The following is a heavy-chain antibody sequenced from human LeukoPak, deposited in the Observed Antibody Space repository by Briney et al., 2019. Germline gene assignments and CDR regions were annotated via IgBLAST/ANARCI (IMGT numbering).Heavy chain of an antibody. CDR1: GDSASSNIYY. J-gene: IGHJ3*02. CDR3: ARGWGTVGPTFDI. Sequence: SETLSLTCTVSGDSASSNIYYWSWMRQPPGERLEWIGYISYSGSSSYNPSLKSRVTISVDTSKNQFSLKLSSVTAADTAVYYCARGWGTVGPTFDIWGRGKLVIVSS. CDR2: ISYSGSS. D-gene: IGHD3-16*01. V-gene: IGHV4-61*01.